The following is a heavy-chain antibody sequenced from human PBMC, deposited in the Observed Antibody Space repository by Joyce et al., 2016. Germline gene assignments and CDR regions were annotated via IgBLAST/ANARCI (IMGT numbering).Heavy chain of an antibody. V-gene: IGHV4-31*03. D-gene: IGHD1-26*01. CDR3: ARWSFVGSNHFDP. CDR1: GGSISGGDYY. Sequence: QVQLQESGPGLVKPSQTRSLTCTVSGGSISGGDYYWSWIRHHPGKGLEWIGYIYYSGSTYYNPSLKSRLTMSMDTSKDQFSLNLSSVSAADSAIYYCARWSFVGSNHFDPWGQGTLVTVSS. CDR2: IYYSGST. J-gene: IGHJ5*02.